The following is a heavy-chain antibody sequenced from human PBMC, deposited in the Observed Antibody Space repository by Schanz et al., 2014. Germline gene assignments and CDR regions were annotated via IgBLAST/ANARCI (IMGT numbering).Heavy chain of an antibody. J-gene: IGHJ4*02. D-gene: IGHD1-26*01. Sequence: QVQLVQSGGEVKTPGASVKVSCKASGYTFTRSGISWVRQAPGQGLEWMGWIGGSDGNTNFAQKVQGRGTMTTDTSTSTVYMEPRSLTSDDSAVYYCARDRDQWDGNYLDYWGQGTLVTVSS. CDR1: GYTFTRSG. V-gene: IGHV1-18*01. CDR3: ARDRDQWDGNYLDY. CDR2: IGGSDGNT.